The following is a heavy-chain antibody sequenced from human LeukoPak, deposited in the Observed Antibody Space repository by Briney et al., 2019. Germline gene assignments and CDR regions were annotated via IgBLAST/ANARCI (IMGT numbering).Heavy chain of an antibody. V-gene: IGHV4-31*03. CDR3: AREGADGDSRGYFDY. J-gene: IGHJ4*02. Sequence: PSQTLSLTCTVSGGSISSGGYYWSWISQHPGKGLEWMGYIYYSGSTYYNPSLKSRVTISVNTSKNQFSLKLSSVTAADTAVYYCAREGADGDSRGYFDYWGQGTLVTVSS. D-gene: IGHD4-17*01. CDR2: IYYSGST. CDR1: GGSISSGGYY.